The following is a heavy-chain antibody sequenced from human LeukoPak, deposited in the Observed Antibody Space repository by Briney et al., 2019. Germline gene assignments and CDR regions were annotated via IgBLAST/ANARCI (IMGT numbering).Heavy chain of an antibody. Sequence: GGSLRLSCAASGFTFDDYAMHWVRRAPGKGLEWVSGISWNSGSIGYADSVKGRFTISRDNAKNSLYLQMNSLRAEDTALYYCAKGYYYDSNPIDYWGQGTLVTVSS. CDR2: ISWNSGSI. J-gene: IGHJ4*02. V-gene: IGHV3-9*01. CDR3: AKGYYYDSNPIDY. CDR1: GFTFDDYA. D-gene: IGHD3-22*01.